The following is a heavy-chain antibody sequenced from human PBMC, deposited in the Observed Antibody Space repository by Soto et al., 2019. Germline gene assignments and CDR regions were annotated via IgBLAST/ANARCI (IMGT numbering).Heavy chain of an antibody. V-gene: IGHV1-69*01. CDR3: AAKSGFPYYFDH. J-gene: IGHJ4*02. CDR1: GGTFSSYA. Sequence: QVQLVQSGAEVKKPGSSVKVSCKTSGGTFSSYAIYWVRQVPGQGLEWMGGLIPVFVTINYAKKFQDRVKITADESTSTVYMELNSLRSEDTAVYFCAAKSGFPYYFDHWGQGTPVTVSS. CDR2: LIPVFVTI. D-gene: IGHD3-3*01.